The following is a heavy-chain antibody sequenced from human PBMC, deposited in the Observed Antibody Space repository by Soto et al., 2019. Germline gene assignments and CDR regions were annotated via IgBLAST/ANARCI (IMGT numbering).Heavy chain of an antibody. CDR3: ARDRDDYGSGNYYNRMDY. D-gene: IGHD3-10*01. J-gene: IGHJ4*02. CDR1: GGIFSTYA. V-gene: IGHV1-69*01. Sequence: QVQLVQSGAEVKKPGSAVTVSCKASGGIFSTYAISWLRQAPGQGLEWMGGIIPIFGTPNYALRFQGRVTINADESTSTDDMELSRLRSEGTAVYYCARDRDDYGSGNYYNRMDYWGQGTLVTVSS. CDR2: IIPIFGTP.